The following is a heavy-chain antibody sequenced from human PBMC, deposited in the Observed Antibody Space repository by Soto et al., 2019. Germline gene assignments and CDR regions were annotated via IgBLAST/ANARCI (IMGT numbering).Heavy chain of an antibody. CDR2: VTASGGVT. D-gene: IGHD5-12*01. Sequence: DVQLVESGGGLMQPGESLRLSCAASGLTVSGKKYVAWVRQAPGKGLEWVSAVTASGGVTYYADSVKGRFTVSRDNSKNTLFLHMKGLRVDDTAVYFCAKDLGIVVTTEFDFWGQGTLVTVSS. CDR1: GLTVSGKKY. J-gene: IGHJ4*02. V-gene: IGHV3-23*04. CDR3: AKDLGIVVTTEFDF.